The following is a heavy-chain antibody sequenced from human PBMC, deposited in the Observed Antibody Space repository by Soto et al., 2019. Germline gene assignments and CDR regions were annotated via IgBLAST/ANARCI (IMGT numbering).Heavy chain of an antibody. CDR1: GFTFSSYD. D-gene: IGHD4-17*01. V-gene: IGHV3-13*01. CDR2: IGTAGDT. J-gene: IGHJ6*02. CDR3: ARATVTTLGMDV. Sequence: EVQLVESGGGLVQPGGSLRLSCAASGFTFSSYDMHWVRQATGKGLEWVSAIGTAGDTYYPGSVKGRFTISRENAKNSLYLKMNSLRAGDTAVYYCARATVTTLGMDVWGQGTTVTVSS.